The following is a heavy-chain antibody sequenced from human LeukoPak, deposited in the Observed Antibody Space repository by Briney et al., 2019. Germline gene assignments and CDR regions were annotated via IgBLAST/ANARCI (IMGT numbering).Heavy chain of an antibody. J-gene: IGHJ5*02. CDR1: GGTFSSYA. V-gene: IGHV1-8*02. CDR2: INPNSGRA. D-gene: IGHD3-22*01. Sequence: GASVKVSCKASGGTFSSYAISWVRQAPGQGLEWMGWINPNSGRAGCVQKFQGRVNITRDTSISTAYMELSSLRSEDTAVYYCVRVYHDGSFESGNWFDPWGQGTLVTVSS. CDR3: VRVYHDGSFESGNWFDP.